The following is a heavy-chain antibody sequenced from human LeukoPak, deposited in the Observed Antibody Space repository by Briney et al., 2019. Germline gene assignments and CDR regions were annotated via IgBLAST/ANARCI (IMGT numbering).Heavy chain of an antibody. CDR1: GGSISSYY. D-gene: IGHD4-11*01. V-gene: IGHV4-59*01. CDR2: IYHSGST. Sequence: PSETLSLTCTVSGGSISSYYWSWIRQPPGKGLEWIGYIYHSGSTNYNPSLKSRVTISVDTSKNQFSLKLSSVTAADTAVYYCAREGVTKYYFDYWGQGTLVTVSS. CDR3: AREGVTKYYFDY. J-gene: IGHJ4*02.